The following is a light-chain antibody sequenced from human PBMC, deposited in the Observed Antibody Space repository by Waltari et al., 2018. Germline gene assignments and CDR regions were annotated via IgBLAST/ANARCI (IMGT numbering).Light chain of an antibody. CDR3: QQRSKWPWS. V-gene: IGKV3-11*01. J-gene: IGKJ1*01. CDR2: DAS. Sequence: GKDSQSGNSQLARDQHKPGQAPRLLIYDASSRVTGISARFSGSGSGTDFTLTISSLEPEDFAVYYCQQRSKWPWSFGQGTKVEIK. CDR1: QSGNSQ.